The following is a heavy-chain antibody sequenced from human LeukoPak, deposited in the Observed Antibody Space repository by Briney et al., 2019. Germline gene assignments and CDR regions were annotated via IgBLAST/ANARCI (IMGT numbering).Heavy chain of an antibody. CDR1: GGSISSYY. J-gene: IGHJ4*02. V-gene: IGHV4-59*12. Sequence: SETLSLTCTASGGSISSYYWSWLRQPPGKGLEYIGYTHYSGSTNYNPSLKSRVTISLDTSGNQFSLKLSSVTAADTAVYYCASTRGQARYSSGWYQIYDYWGQGTLVTVSS. CDR2: THYSGST. D-gene: IGHD6-19*01. CDR3: ASTRGQARYSSGWYQIYDY.